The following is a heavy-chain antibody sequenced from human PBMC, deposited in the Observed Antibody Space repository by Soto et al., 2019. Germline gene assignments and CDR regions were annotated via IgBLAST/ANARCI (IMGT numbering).Heavy chain of an antibody. V-gene: IGHV4-39*01. J-gene: IGHJ3*02. Sequence: QLQLQESGPGLVKPSETLSLTCTVSGGSISSSSYYWGWIRQPPGKGLEWIGSIYYSGSTYYNPSLKGRVTHSVDTSKNRYSLKLSSVTAADTAVYYCARRGALYHYDYGAGDIWGQGTMVTVSS. CDR3: ARRGALYHYDYGAGDI. D-gene: IGHD3-22*01. CDR2: IYYSGST. CDR1: GGSISSSSYY.